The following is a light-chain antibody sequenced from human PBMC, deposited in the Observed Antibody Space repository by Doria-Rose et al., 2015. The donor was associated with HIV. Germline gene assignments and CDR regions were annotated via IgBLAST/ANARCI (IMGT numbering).Light chain of an antibody. CDR3: SSYTSSSTYV. V-gene: IGLV2-14*01. CDR2: DVS. CDR1: SGDVGGYNY. J-gene: IGLJ1*01. Sequence: QSALIQPASVSGSPGQSITISCTGTSGDVGGYNYVSWYQQHPGKAPKLMIYDVSKRPSGVSNRFSGSKSGDTASLTISGLQAEDEADYYCSSYTSSSTYVFGTGTKVTVL.